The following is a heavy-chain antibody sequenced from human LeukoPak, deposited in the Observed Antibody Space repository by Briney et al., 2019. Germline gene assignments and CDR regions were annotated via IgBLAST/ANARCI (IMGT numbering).Heavy chain of an antibody. CDR2: INHSGST. CDR1: GGSFSGYY. V-gene: IGHV4-34*01. J-gene: IGHJ4*02. Sequence: PSETLSLTCAVYGGSFSGYYWSWIRQPPGKGLEWIGEINHSGSTNYNPSLKSRVTISVDTSKNQFSLKLSSVTAADTAVYYCASHLPLAAAGTGVDYWGQGTLVTVSS. D-gene: IGHD6-13*01. CDR3: ASHLPLAAAGTGVDY.